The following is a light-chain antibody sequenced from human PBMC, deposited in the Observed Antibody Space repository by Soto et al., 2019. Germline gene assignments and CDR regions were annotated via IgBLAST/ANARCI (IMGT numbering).Light chain of an antibody. CDR1: QSISSS. CDR2: AAS. CDR3: QQSYSTPFT. J-gene: IGKJ5*01. Sequence: DIQMTQSPSSLSASVGDRVTITCRASQSISSSLTWYQHRPGNAPKLLIYAASTLESGVPIRFSGSGSGTDFTPTISSLQPEDDATYYCQQSYSTPFTFGQGTRLEIK. V-gene: IGKV1-39*01.